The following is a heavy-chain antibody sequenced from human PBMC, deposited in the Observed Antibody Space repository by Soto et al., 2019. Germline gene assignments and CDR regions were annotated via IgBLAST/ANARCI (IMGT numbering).Heavy chain of an antibody. CDR1: GITFSSYW. V-gene: IGHV3-7*04. CDR3: ARVRGRVTTSWFDP. J-gene: IGHJ5*02. CDR2: IKQDGSEK. Sequence: GGSLRLSCAASGITFSSYWMTWVRQAPGKGLEWVANIKQDGSEKYYVDSVKGRFTISRDNAKSSLFLQMNSLRAEDTAVYYCARVRGRVTTSWFDPWGQGTLVTVSS. D-gene: IGHD4-17*01.